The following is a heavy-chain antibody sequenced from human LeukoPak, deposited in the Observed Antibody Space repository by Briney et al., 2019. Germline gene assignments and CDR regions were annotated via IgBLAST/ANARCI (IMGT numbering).Heavy chain of an antibody. V-gene: IGHV1-69*04. CDR1: VGTCSGSA. J-gene: IGHJ6*02. CDR3: ARDQGLTAPPPYGMDV. Sequence: SVKVSCKASVGTCSGSAITWVRQAPGQGLEWMGRIIPILNITNYAQKFQGRVTISADTSTSTAYMELSGLRSGEAAVYYCARDQGLTAPPPYGMDVWGQGTTVTVSS. D-gene: IGHD6-19*01. CDR2: IIPILNIT.